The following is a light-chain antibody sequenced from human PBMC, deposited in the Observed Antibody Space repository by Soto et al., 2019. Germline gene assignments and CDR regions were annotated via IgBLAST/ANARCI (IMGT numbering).Light chain of an antibody. J-gene: IGKJ1*01. CDR3: QQYGSSQT. CDR1: QSVSSSY. V-gene: IGKV3-20*01. Sequence: ELVFTHSPGTLSLSPGERATLSCRASQSVSSSYLAWYQQKPGQAPRLLIYGASSRATGIPDRFSGSGSGTDFTLTISRLEPEDFAVYYCQQYGSSQTFGQGTKVDIK. CDR2: GAS.